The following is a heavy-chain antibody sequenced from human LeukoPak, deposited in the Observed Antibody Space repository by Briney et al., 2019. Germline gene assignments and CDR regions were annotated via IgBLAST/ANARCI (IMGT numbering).Heavy chain of an antibody. CDR2: IYYSGST. D-gene: IGHD1-26*01. Sequence: SETLSLTCTVSGGSISSYYWSWIRQPPGKGLEWIAYIYYSGSTDCNPSLKSRVSISLDTSKNQFSLKLSSVTAADTALYHCARHDPIVGTPDAFDIWGQGTMVTVSS. V-gene: IGHV4-59*08. CDR1: GGSISSYY. J-gene: IGHJ3*02. CDR3: ARHDPIVGTPDAFDI.